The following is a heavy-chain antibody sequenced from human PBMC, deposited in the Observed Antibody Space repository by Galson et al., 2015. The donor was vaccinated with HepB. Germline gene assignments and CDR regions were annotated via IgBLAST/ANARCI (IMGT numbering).Heavy chain of an antibody. CDR2: TYYRSKWYN. Sequence: CAISGDSVSSNSAAWNWIRHSPSRGLEWLGRTYYRSKWYNDYAVSVRSRITINPDTSKNQFSLQLNSVSPEDTAVYYCARGYDSSGYLPYYYMDVWGKGTTVTVSS. CDR3: ARGYDSSGYLPYYYMDV. CDR1: GDSVSSNSAA. J-gene: IGHJ6*03. V-gene: IGHV6-1*01. D-gene: IGHD3-22*01.